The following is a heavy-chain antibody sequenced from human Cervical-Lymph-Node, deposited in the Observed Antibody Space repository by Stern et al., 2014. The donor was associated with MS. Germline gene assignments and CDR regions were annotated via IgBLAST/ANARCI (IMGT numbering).Heavy chain of an antibody. CDR3: ARDNDDNGMDV. D-gene: IGHD2-8*01. Sequence: QVQLVQSGAAVKKPGSSVNVSCKASGGTFINHAISWVRQAPGQGLELMGGFIPFFGTTDYAQKFQGRVTISADESANTAYMELSSLRSQDTAVYYCARDNDDNGMDVWGQGTTVIVSS. CDR2: FIPFFGTT. J-gene: IGHJ6*02. V-gene: IGHV1-69*01. CDR1: GGTFINHA.